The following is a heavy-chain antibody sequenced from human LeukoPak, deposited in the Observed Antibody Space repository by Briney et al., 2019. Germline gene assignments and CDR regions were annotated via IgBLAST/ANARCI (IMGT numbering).Heavy chain of an antibody. D-gene: IGHD6-19*01. Sequence: RRSLRPSPAASGFTPSTYAMSSVRQAPGKGLEWGSTISGSSGSIYYADPVKGQLTISRDNTKNTLYLQMSSLRAEDTAVYYCAKDRGMQWPNCYFDVWGRGALVTVSS. CDR1: GFTPSTYA. CDR2: ISGSSGSI. V-gene: IGHV3-23*01. CDR3: AKDRGMQWPNCYFDV. J-gene: IGHJ2*01.